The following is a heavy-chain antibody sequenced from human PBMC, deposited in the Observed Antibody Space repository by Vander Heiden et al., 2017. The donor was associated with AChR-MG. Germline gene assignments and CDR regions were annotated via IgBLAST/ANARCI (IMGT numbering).Heavy chain of an antibody. CDR1: GGTFSSYA. V-gene: IGHV1-69*01. CDR2: IIPIFGTA. Sequence: QVQLVQSGAEVKKPGSSVKVSRKASGGTFSSYAISWVRQAPGQGLEWMGGIIPIFGTANYAQKFQGRVTITADESTSTAYMELSSLRSEDTAVYYCAREMGYYYDSSGYPAFDYWGQGTLVTVSS. J-gene: IGHJ4*02. CDR3: AREMGYYYDSSGYPAFDY. D-gene: IGHD3-22*01.